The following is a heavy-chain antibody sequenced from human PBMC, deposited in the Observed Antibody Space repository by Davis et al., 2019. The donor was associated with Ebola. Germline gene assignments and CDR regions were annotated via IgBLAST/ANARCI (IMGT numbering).Heavy chain of an antibody. CDR2: IYYSGST. D-gene: IGHD2-15*01. Sequence: SETLSLTCTVSGGSISSYYWSWIRQPPGKGLEWIGYIYYSGSTNYNPSLKSRVTISVDKSKNQFSLKLSSVTPEDTAVYYCARVIGYCSGGSCYEAGWFDPWGQGTLVTVSS. CDR1: GGSISSYY. CDR3: ARVIGYCSGGSCYEAGWFDP. J-gene: IGHJ5*02. V-gene: IGHV4-59*12.